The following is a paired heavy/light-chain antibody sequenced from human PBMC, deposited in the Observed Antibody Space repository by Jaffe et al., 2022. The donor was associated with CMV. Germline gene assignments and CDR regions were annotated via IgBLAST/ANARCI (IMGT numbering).Light chain of an antibody. J-gene: IGKJ3*01. Sequence: DIVMTQSPLSLPVTPGEPASISCRSSQSLLHSNGYNYLDWYLQKPGQSPQLLIYLGSNRASGVPDRFSGSGSGTDFTLKISRVEAEDVGVYYCMQALQTPPFTFGPGTKVDIK. CDR2: LGS. V-gene: IGKV2-28*01. CDR3: MQALQTPPFT. CDR1: QSLLHSNGYNY.
Heavy chain of an antibody. V-gene: IGHV3-7*01. J-gene: IGHJ6*02. CDR2: IKQDGSEK. CDR1: GFTFSSYW. Sequence: EVQLVESGGGLVQPGGSLRLSCAASGFTFSSYWMSWVRQAPGKGLEWVANIKQDGSEKYYVDSVKGRFTISRDNAKNSLYLQMNSLRAEDTAVYYCARADYGDETLQYYYYYYGMDVWGQGTTVTVSS. CDR3: ARADYGDETLQYYYYYYGMDV. D-gene: IGHD4-17*01.